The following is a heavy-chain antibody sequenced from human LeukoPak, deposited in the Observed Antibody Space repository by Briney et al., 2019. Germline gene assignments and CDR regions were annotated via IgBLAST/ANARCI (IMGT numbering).Heavy chain of an antibody. CDR3: ARDSSAMVRGDPNYYYYMDV. Sequence: PSETLSLTCTVSGGSISTYFWSWIRQPPGKGLEWIGSIYYSGSTYYNPPLKSRVTISVDTSKNQFSLKLSSVTAADTAVYYCARDSSAMVRGDPNYYYYMDVWGKGTTVTVSS. D-gene: IGHD3-10*01. J-gene: IGHJ6*03. CDR1: GGSISTYF. CDR2: IYYSGST. V-gene: IGHV4-59*12.